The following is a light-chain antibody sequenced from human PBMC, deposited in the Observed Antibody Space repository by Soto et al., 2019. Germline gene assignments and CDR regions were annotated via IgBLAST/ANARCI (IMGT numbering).Light chain of an antibody. J-gene: IGKJ3*01. CDR2: DAC. V-gene: IGKV3-11*01. CDR3: QQPSNI. Sequence: EIVLTQSPATLSLSPGDTATLSCRASESTSGYVAWYQQKPGQAPRLVIYDACNRATGSRARFSGSGSGTDFTLTISSLERQDLAVYYRQQPSNIFGPGPKAEIK. CDR1: ESTSGY.